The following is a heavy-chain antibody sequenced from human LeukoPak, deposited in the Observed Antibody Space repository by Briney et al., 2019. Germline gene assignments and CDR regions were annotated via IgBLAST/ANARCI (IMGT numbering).Heavy chain of an antibody. CDR3: APGQWSGWYYFDY. CDR1: GFTFRSYV. Sequence: GGSLRLSCAASGFTFRSYVMSWVRQAPEKGLEWVSGISGSGGSTYYADSVKGRFTISRDNSKNTLYLQINSLRAEDTAVYYCAPGQWSGWYYFDYWGQGTLVTVSS. V-gene: IGHV3-23*01. D-gene: IGHD3-3*01. CDR2: ISGSGGST. J-gene: IGHJ4*02.